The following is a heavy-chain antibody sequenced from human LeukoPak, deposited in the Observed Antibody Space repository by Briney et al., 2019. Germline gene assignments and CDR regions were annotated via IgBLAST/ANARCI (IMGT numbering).Heavy chain of an antibody. CDR3: ARPTPPTYGMDV. V-gene: IGHV1-2*02. CDR2: INPNSGGT. CDR1: GYTFTGYY. J-gene: IGHJ6*02. D-gene: IGHD2-15*01. Sequence: VASVKVSCKASGYTFTGYYMHWVRQAPGQGLEWMGWINPNSGGTNYAQKFQGRVTMTRDTSISTAYMELSRLRSDDTAVYYCARPTPPTYGMDVWGQGTTVTVSS.